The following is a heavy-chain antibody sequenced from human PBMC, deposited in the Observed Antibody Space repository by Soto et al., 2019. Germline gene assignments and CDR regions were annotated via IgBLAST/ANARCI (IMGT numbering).Heavy chain of an antibody. J-gene: IGHJ4*01. CDR1: GGSISSGNYC. D-gene: IGHD5-18*01. CDR2: IHYSGSS. V-gene: IGHV4-30-4*01. Sequence: PSETLSLTCTVSGGSISSGNYCLSWIRQPPGKGLEWIGFIHYSGSSYYNPSLKSRVTISVDTSKNQFSLKLDSVTAADTAVYYCARDLDTATYFDYWGHGTLVTVSS. CDR3: ARDLDTATYFDY.